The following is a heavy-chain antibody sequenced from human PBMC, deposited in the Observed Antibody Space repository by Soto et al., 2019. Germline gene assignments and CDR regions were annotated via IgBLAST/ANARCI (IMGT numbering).Heavy chain of an antibody. Sequence: PGGSLRLSCTVSGLTFGGYAMTRFRQAPGKGLEWLGFIRSEAYRAKREYAASVKGRYTFSRDDSKSIAYPPMNNLKPEDTAVYYCTTNYDYVWGSYFDWGQGTLVTVSS. CDR1: GLTFGGYA. CDR2: IRSEAYRAKR. V-gene: IGHV3-49*03. D-gene: IGHD3-16*01. J-gene: IGHJ4*02. CDR3: TTNYDYVWGSYFD.